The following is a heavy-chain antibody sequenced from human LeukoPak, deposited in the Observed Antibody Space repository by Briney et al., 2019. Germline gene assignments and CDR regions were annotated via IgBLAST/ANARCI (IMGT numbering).Heavy chain of an antibody. Sequence: GSLRLSCAASGFTFSTYAMNWVRQAPGKGLEWLSSINGRSDYIYYADSVKDRFTISRDNAKNSLYLQMNSLRAEDTAVYYCARDGVGSYDHFDYWGQGTLVTVSS. CDR3: ARDGVGSYDHFDY. V-gene: IGHV3-21*01. D-gene: IGHD1-26*01. J-gene: IGHJ4*02. CDR1: GFTFSTYA. CDR2: INGRSDYI.